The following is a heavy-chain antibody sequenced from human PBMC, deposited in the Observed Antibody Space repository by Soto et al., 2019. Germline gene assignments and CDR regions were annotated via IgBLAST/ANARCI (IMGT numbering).Heavy chain of an antibody. CDR3: ARHYGDSVRIDY. CDR1: GFTFSSYA. Sequence: QVQLVESGGGVVQPGRSLRLSCAASGFTFSSYAMHWVRQAPGKGLEWVAVISYDGSNKYYADSVKGRFTISRDNSKNTLYLQMNSLRAEDTAVYYCARHYGDSVRIDYWGQGTLVTVSS. D-gene: IGHD4-17*01. CDR2: ISYDGSNK. J-gene: IGHJ4*02. V-gene: IGHV3-30-3*01.